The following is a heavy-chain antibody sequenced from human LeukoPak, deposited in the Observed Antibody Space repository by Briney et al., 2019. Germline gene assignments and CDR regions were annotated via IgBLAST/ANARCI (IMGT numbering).Heavy chain of an antibody. D-gene: IGHD6-13*01. CDR2: IIPIFGTA. J-gene: IGHJ4*02. CDR3: ARGVNAYSSSWQAFDY. Sequence: SVKVSCKASGGTFSSYAISWVRQAPGQGLEWMGGIIPIFGTANYAQKFQGRVTITADESTSTAYMELSSLRSEDTAVYYCARGVNAYSSSWQAFDYWGQGTLVTVSS. CDR1: GGTFSSYA. V-gene: IGHV1-69*13.